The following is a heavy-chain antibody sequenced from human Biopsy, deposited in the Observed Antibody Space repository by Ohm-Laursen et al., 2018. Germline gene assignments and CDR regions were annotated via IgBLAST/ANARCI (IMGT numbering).Heavy chain of an antibody. J-gene: IGHJ4*02. CDR1: GATFSNYA. CDR2: ITVYNGNT. V-gene: IGHV1-18*01. D-gene: IGHD3-16*01. CDR3: ARAAFGPFDS. Sequence: ASVKVSCKASGATFSNYAINWVRQAPGQGLEWIGRITVYNGNTNFAQKVQDRVSMTIDTSTSTAHMELRSLRSDDTAVYYCARAAFGPFDSWGQGALVTVSS.